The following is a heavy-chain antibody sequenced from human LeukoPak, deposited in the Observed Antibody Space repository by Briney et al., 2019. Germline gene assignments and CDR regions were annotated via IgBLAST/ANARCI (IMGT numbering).Heavy chain of an antibody. CDR2: INHSGGT. CDR3: ARGMIWYSFDY. Sequence: PSETLSLTCAVYGGSFSGYYWSWIRQPPGKGLEWIGEINHSGGTNYNPSLKSRVTISVDTSKNQFSLKLSSVTAADTAVYYCARGMIWYSFDYWGQGTLVTVSS. CDR1: GGSFSGYY. V-gene: IGHV4-34*01. D-gene: IGHD6-13*01. J-gene: IGHJ4*02.